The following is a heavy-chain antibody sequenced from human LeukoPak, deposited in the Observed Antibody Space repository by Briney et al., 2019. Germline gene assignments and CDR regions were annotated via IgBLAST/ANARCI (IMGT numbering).Heavy chain of an antibody. CDR2: ISYDGSNK. V-gene: IGHV3-30*18. Sequence: GRSLRLSCAASGFTFSSYGMHWVRQAPGKGLEWVAVISYDGSNKYYADSVKGRFTISRDNSKNTLYLQMNSLRAEDTAEYYCAKGGNGPGHYFDYWGQGTLVTVSS. D-gene: IGHD1-1*01. CDR1: GFTFSSYG. CDR3: AKGGNGPGHYFDY. J-gene: IGHJ4*02.